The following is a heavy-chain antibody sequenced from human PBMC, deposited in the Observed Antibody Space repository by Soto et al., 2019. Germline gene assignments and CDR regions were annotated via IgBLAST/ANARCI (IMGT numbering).Heavy chain of an antibody. CDR3: ARVKATTSSVWSYYYGMDV. CDR1: GGSFSGYY. Sequence: NPSETLSLTCAVYGGSFSGYYWSWIRQPPGKGLEWIGEINHSGSTNYNPSLKSRVTISVDTSKNQFSLKLSSVTAADTAVYYCARVKATTSSVWSYYYGMDVWGQGTTVTVSS. V-gene: IGHV4-34*01. CDR2: INHSGST. D-gene: IGHD4-17*01. J-gene: IGHJ6*02.